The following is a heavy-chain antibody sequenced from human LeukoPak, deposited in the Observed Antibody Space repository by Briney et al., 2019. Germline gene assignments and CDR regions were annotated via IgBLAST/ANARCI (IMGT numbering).Heavy chain of an antibody. J-gene: IGHJ6*03. V-gene: IGHV1-2*02. D-gene: IGHD3-10*01. CDR3: AREDYSSGGMDV. CDR1: GYTFTGYY. CDR2: INPNSGGT. Sequence: GASVKVSCKASGYTFTGYYMHWVRQAPGQGLEWMGWINPNSGGTNYAQKLQGRVTMTTDTSTSTAYMELWSLRSDDTAVYYCAREDYSSGGMDVWGKGTTVTISS.